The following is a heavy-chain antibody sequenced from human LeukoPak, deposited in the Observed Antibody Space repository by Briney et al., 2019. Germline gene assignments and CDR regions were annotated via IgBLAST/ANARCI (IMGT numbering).Heavy chain of an antibody. J-gene: IGHJ4*02. D-gene: IGHD3-9*01. V-gene: IGHV4-34*01. CDR2: INHSGST. Sequence: SETLSLTCIVSGGSISSYYWSWIRQPPGKGLEWIGEINHSGSTNYNPSLKSRVTISVDTSKNQFSLKLSSVTAADTAVYYCASVTSGYDILTGYYGPTRFDYWGQGTLVTVSS. CDR1: GGSISSYY. CDR3: ASVTSGYDILTGYYGPTRFDY.